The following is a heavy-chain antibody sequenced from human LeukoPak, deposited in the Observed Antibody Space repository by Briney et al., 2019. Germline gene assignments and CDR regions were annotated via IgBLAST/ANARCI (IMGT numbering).Heavy chain of an antibody. Sequence: PGGSLRLSCAASGFTFDDYAMHWVRQAPGKGLEWVSGITWNSGSISYADSVKGRFTIYRDNAKNSLYLQMNSLRAEDTALYYCAKDTSSSGYNWFDPWGQGTLVSVSS. CDR3: AKDTSSSGYNWFDP. CDR2: ITWNSGSI. V-gene: IGHV3-9*01. CDR1: GFTFDDYA. D-gene: IGHD6-19*01. J-gene: IGHJ5*02.